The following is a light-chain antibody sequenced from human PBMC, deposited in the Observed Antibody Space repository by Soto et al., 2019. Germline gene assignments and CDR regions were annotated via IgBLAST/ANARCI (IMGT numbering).Light chain of an antibody. CDR3: QQLYSYPWT. Sequence: DIQMTQSPSSLSASVGDRVTITCRASQSISSYLNWYQQKPGKAPKLLIYAASTLQSGVPSRFSGSGSGTDFTLTISCLQSEDFATYYCQQLYSYPWTFGQGTKVDIK. V-gene: IGKV1-39*01. CDR2: AAS. CDR1: QSISSY. J-gene: IGKJ1*01.